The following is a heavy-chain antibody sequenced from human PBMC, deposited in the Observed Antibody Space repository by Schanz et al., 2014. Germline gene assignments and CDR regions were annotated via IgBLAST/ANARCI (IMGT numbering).Heavy chain of an antibody. CDR1: GDSISSTSYY. J-gene: IGHJ4*02. V-gene: IGHV4-39*01. CDR2: IYYSGST. CDR3: ARLWGGWRIPDY. D-gene: IGHD6-19*01. Sequence: QLQMQESGPGLVKPSETLSLTCSVSGDSISSTSYYWGWIRQPPGKGLEWIGSIYYSGSTYYNAPQRSRATIPEDPSKNQFSRNLNSVTAADSAVYYCARLWGGWRIPDYWGQGTLVTVSS.